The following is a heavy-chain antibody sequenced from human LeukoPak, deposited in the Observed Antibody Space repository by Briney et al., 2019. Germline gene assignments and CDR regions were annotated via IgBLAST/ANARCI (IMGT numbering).Heavy chain of an antibody. CDR1: GGSISSYY. D-gene: IGHD3-22*01. J-gene: IGHJ2*01. CDR3: ARSNYYDSSGYYFRLGWYFDL. V-gene: IGHV4-39*07. CDR2: IYYSGST. Sequence: SETLSLTCTVSGGSISSYYWSWIRQPPGKGLEWIGSIYYSGSTYYNPSLKSRVTISVDTSKNRFSLKLSSVTAADTAVYYCARSNYYDSSGYYFRLGWYFDLWGRGTLVTVSS.